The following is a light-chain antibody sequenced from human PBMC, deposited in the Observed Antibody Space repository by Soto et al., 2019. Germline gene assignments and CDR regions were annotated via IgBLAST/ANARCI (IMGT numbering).Light chain of an antibody. CDR3: SSKSPDF. J-gene: IGLJ1*01. Sequence: QSVLTQPASVSGSPGQSITISCTGTSSGIRDYNYVSWYQQLPGNVPKLIMYEVSNRPSGISNRFSGSKSGNTASLTISGLQAEDEADYYCSSKSPDFFGTGTKVTVL. V-gene: IGLV2-14*01. CDR2: EVS. CDR1: SSGIRDYNY.